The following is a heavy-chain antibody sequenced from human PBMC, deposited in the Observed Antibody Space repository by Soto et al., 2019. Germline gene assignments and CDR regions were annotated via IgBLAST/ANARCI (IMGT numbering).Heavy chain of an antibody. D-gene: IGHD6-25*01. CDR3: AVVDSTGNWFDP. CDR2: MYYSGTT. CDR1: GGSISSSDFY. V-gene: IGHV4-39*01. J-gene: IGHJ5*02. Sequence: PSDTLSLTCTVSGGSISSSDFYWGWLRQTPGKGLEFIGSMYYSGTTYYNPSLKSRVTISVDTSKNQFTLKLISVTAADTAVYYCAVVDSTGNWFDPWGEGALVPVSS.